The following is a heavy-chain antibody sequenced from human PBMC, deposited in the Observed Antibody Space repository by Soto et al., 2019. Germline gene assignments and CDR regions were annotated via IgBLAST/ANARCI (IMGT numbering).Heavy chain of an antibody. V-gene: IGHV1-69*01. CDR2: IIPMSGTT. J-gene: IGHJ5*02. D-gene: IGHD3-10*01. CDR3: ESDDITMIRGFPRPHSWFDP. CDR1: GGTLSKYA. Sequence: QVQLVQSGAEVKKPGSSVKVSCKASGGTLSKYAINWVRQAPGQGLEWMGGIIPMSGTTNDAQKFEGRLTITADESTSTVFMELSGLRSEDTAVYYCESDDITMIRGFPRPHSWFDPWGQGTLVTVSS.